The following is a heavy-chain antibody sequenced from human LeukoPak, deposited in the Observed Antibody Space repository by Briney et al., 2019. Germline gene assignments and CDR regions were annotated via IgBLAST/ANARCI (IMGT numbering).Heavy chain of an antibody. CDR1: GGSISSDY. CDR3: ARDGLWFGESGDY. Sequence: SETLSLTCTVSGGSISSDYWSWIRQPPGKGLEWIGSIYHSGSTYYNPSLKSRVTISVDTSKNQFSLKLSSVTAADTAVYYCARDGLWFGESGDYWGQGTLVTVSS. CDR2: IYHSGST. J-gene: IGHJ4*02. D-gene: IGHD3-10*01. V-gene: IGHV4-38-2*02.